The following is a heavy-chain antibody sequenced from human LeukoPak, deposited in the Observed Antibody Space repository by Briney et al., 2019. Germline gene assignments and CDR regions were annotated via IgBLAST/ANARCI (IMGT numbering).Heavy chain of an antibody. D-gene: IGHD3-10*01. CDR2: ISHDGSNR. Sequence: GGSLRLSCAASGITFNSYAMHWVRQAPGKGLEWVAVISHDGSNRYYGDSVKGRFTISRDNSKNTLSLQMDSLRAEDTAVYYCASGYTYYYGSGSYHWGQGTLVTVSS. CDR3: ASGYTYYYGSGSYH. V-gene: IGHV3-30*04. J-gene: IGHJ4*02. CDR1: GITFNSYA.